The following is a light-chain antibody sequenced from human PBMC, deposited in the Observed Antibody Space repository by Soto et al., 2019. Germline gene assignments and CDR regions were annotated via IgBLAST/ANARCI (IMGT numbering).Light chain of an antibody. CDR2: AAS. CDR3: QQSYSTPPWT. Sequence: DIQMTQSPSSLSASVGDRVTITCRASESIVTYLNWYLQKPGKAPKLLIYAASNLQSGVPSRFSGSRSGTDFTLTISSLQPEDFGTYFCQQSYSTPPWTFGQGTKVEIK. V-gene: IGKV1-39*01. CDR1: ESIVTY. J-gene: IGKJ1*01.